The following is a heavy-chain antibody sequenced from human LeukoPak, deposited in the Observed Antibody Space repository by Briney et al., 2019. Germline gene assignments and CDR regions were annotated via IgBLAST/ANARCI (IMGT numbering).Heavy chain of an antibody. D-gene: IGHD5-12*01. CDR2: ISYDGSNK. Sequence: HSGGSLRLSCAASGFTFSSYGMHWVRQAPGKGLEWVAVISYDGSNKYYADSVKGRFTIPSDNSKNPLYLQMNGLVVEDAAVYYCEAMESARIKENWFDPWGKEPWSPSPQ. J-gene: IGHJ5*01. V-gene: IGHV3-30*03. CDR1: GFTFSSYG. CDR3: EAMESARIKENWFDP.